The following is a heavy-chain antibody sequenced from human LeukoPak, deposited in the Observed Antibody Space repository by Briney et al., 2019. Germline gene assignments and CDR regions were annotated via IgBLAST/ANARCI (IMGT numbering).Heavy chain of an antibody. CDR2: ISSTSSYI. J-gene: IGHJ4*02. D-gene: IGHD5-12*01. CDR3: ARGRGYSGYVDY. Sequence: GGSLRLSCAASRFTFSSYSMNWVRQAPGKGLEWVSSISSTSSYIYYADSVKGRFTISRDNAKNSLYLQMNSLRAEDTAVYYCARGRGYSGYVDYWGQGTLVTVSS. CDR1: RFTFSSYS. V-gene: IGHV3-21*04.